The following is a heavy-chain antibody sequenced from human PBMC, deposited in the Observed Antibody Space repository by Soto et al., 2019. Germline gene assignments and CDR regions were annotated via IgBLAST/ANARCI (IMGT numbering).Heavy chain of an antibody. CDR2: IYYSGST. CDR3: ARQTPSSSCYYYHNYGMVN. J-gene: IGHJ6*02. D-gene: IGHD6-13*01. V-gene: IGHV4-59*01. CDR1: GGSISSYS. Sequence: SVTLSLTCSVSGGSISSYSRSWLRQPPGKGLEWIGYIYYSGSTNYNPSFKSRVTISVDTSKNQFSLTLSSVTAADTAVYYCARQTPSSSCYYYHNYGMVNWYQGTTHTVSS.